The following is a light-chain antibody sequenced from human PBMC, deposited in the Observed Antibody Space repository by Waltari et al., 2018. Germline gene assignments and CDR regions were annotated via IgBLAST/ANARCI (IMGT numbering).Light chain of an antibody. CDR2: YDS. Sequence: YVLTQPPSVSVAPGKTATITCGEDNLETKSVNWYQQKPGQAPFLIMFYDSERPSGIPERFSGSNSGNPATLTISRVEAGDEADYYCQVWDSYRHHYVFGTGTKVTVL. J-gene: IGLJ1*01. CDR3: QVWDSYRHHYV. V-gene: IGLV3-21*04. CDR1: NLETKS.